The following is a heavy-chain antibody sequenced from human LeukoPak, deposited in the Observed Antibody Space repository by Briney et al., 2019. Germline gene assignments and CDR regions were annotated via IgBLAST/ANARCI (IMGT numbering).Heavy chain of an antibody. CDR3: ARALSIVVPSVADY. CDR1: GYPFINYG. CDR2: VSGHNGNW. V-gene: IGHV1-18*01. J-gene: IGHJ4*02. Sequence: ASVKVSCKASGYPFINYGISWVRQAPGQGLEWVAWVSGHNGNWNYAQKFQGRVSVTADTSATTAYMELTSLRSDDTAVYYCARALSIVVPSVADYWGQGTLVTVSS. D-gene: IGHD3-22*01.